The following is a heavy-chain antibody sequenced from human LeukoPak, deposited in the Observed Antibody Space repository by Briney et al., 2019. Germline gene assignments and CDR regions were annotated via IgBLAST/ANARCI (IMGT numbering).Heavy chain of an antibody. CDR1: GFPLGNYA. J-gene: IGHJ6*02. D-gene: IGHD3-10*01. Sequence: GGSLRLSCVASGFPLGNYAMNWVRQAPGKGLEWISYTSSSGSTIYYADSVRGRFTMSRDNAKKSMYLQMNSLSAEDTAIYYCARGGSPYGMDVWGPGTTVTVSS. V-gene: IGHV3-48*03. CDR2: TSSSGSTI. CDR3: ARGGSPYGMDV.